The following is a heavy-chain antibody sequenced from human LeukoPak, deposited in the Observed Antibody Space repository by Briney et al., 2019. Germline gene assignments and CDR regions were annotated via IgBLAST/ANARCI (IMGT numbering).Heavy chain of an antibody. V-gene: IGHV4-30-2*01. D-gene: IGHD2-2*01. CDR1: GGSISSGGYY. J-gene: IGHJ3*02. CDR3: AREYIVVVPAAISSRSAFDI. Sequence: SQTLSLTCTVSGGSISSGGYYWSWIRQPPGKGLEWIGYIYHSGSTYYNPSLKSRVTISVDRSKNQFSLKLSSVTAADTAVYYCAREYIVVVPAAISSRSAFDIWGQGTMVTVSS. CDR2: IYHSGST.